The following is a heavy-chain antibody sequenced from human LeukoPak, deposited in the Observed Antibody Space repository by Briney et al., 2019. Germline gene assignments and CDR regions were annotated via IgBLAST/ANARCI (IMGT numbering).Heavy chain of an antibody. CDR2: IRGNGVTT. J-gene: IGHJ1*01. V-gene: IGHV3-23*01. Sequence: GGSLRLSCAASGFTFSSYAMSWVRQAPGKGLEWVSGIRGNGVTTYYADSVKGRFTISRDNSKNTLYLQMSSLGAEDTAVYFCAKDDAWGRYQDWGQGTLVTVSS. CDR1: GFTFSSYA. D-gene: IGHD3-16*01. CDR3: AKDDAWGRYQD.